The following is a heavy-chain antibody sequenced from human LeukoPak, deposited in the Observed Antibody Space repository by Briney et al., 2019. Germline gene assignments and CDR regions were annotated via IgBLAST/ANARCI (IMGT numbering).Heavy chain of an antibody. CDR2: IYYSGST. CDR3: ARGGGIAAAAYYYYYMDV. V-gene: IGHV4-59*01. D-gene: IGHD6-13*01. Sequence: SETLSLTCTVSGGSISIYYWSWIRQPPGKGLEWIGYIYYSGSTNYNPSLKSRVTISVDTSKNQFSLKLSSVTAADTAVYYCARGGGIAAAAYYYYYMDVWGKGTTVTVSS. CDR1: GGSISIYY. J-gene: IGHJ6*03.